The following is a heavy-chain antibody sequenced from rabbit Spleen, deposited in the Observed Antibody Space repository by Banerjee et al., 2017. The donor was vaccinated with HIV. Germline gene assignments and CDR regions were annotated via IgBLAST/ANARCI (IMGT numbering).Heavy chain of an antibody. CDR3: VRGYDDYGDYTRLDL. CDR1: GFTLSSYY. J-gene: IGHJ3*01. V-gene: IGHV1S7*01. Sequence: QLEESAGGLVQPGGSLKLSCKASGFTLSSYYMNWVRQAPGKGLEWIGYIDPVFGITYYANWVNGRFSISRENAQNTVFLQMTSLTASDTATYFCVRGYDDYGDYTRLDLWGQGTLVTVS. D-gene: IGHD2-1*01. CDR2: IDPVFGIT.